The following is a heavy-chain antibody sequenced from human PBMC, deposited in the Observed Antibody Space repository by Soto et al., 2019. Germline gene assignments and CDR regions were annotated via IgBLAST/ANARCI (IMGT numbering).Heavy chain of an antibody. CDR1: GFTFSDYY. V-gene: IGHV3-11*01. CDR3: ARGKSIFYGMDV. Sequence: QVQLVESGGGLVKPGGSLRLSCAASGFTFSDYYMIWIRQAPGKGLEWVSYISSSGTTIYHADSVKGRFTISGDNAKNSLFLQMNSLRAEGTAVYYCARGKSIFYGMDVWGQGTTVNVSS. CDR2: ISSSGTTI. D-gene: IGHD2-15*01. J-gene: IGHJ6*02.